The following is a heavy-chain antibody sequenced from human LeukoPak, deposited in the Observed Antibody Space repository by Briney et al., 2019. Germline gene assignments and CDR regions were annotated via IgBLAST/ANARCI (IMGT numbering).Heavy chain of an antibody. CDR2: IWYDGSNK. D-gene: IGHD4-17*01. CDR1: GFTFSSYG. CDR3: ARDRGDYGDLDAFDI. J-gene: IGHJ3*02. Sequence: PGRSLRLSCAASGFTFSSYGMPWVRQAPGKGLEWVAVIWYDGSNKYYADSVKGRFTISRDNSKNTLYLQMNSLRAEDTAVYYCARDRGDYGDLDAFDIWGQGTMVTVSS. V-gene: IGHV3-33*01.